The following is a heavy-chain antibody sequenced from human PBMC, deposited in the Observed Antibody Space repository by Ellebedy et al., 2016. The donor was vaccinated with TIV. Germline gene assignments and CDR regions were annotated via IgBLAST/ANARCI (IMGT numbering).Heavy chain of an antibody. V-gene: IGHV3-21*04. J-gene: IGHJ4*02. CDR2: ISSSSSYI. CDR1: GFSFGPYT. D-gene: IGHD3-16*01. Sequence: GGSLRLXXEGTGFSFGPYTMNWVRQAPGKGLEWVASISSSSSYIYYGESVRGRFTVSRDNARSAVYLQMSSLRVDDTAVYYCARNLEPGVTSRGEGLDYWGRGTLVTVSS. CDR3: ARNLEPGVTSRGEGLDY.